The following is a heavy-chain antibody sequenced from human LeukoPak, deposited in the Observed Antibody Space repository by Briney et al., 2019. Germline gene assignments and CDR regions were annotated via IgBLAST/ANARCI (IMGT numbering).Heavy chain of an antibody. Sequence: GGSLRLSCATSGFTFSSYWMSWVRQAPGKGLEWVANIKQDGSEKYYVDSVKGRFTISRDNAMNSLYLQINSLRAEDTAVYYCARDSRGAFDYWGQGTLVTVSS. V-gene: IGHV3-7*01. CDR3: ARDSRGAFDY. J-gene: IGHJ4*02. CDR2: IKQDGSEK. D-gene: IGHD3-10*01. CDR1: GFTFSSYW.